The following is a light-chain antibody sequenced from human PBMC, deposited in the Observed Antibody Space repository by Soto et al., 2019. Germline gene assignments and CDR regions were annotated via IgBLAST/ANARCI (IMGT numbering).Light chain of an antibody. CDR2: GAS. CDR3: QQYGSSLIT. CDR1: QTVSITY. J-gene: IGKJ5*01. V-gene: IGKV3-20*01. Sequence: VLTHSPGTLSLSPGESATLSCRPSQTVSITYLTWYQQKPGQAPRLLIFGASKRATGIPDRFSGSGSGRDFTLTISGLEPEDFAVYYCQQYGSSLITFGQGTRLEIK.